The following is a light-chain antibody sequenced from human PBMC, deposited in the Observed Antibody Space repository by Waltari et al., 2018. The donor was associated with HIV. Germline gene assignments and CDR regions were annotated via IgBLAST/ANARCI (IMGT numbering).Light chain of an antibody. Sequence: QSALTQPPSASGSLGQSVTISCTGTSSDVGGYEYVSWYQQHPDKAPKLIIYEFNKRPSGVPGRVAGSKSDNTASLTVAGLQDDDEAHYYCAAYGDTNRVLFGGGTRVTVL. CDR1: SSDVGGYEY. V-gene: IGLV2-8*01. CDR3: AAYGDTNRVL. CDR2: EFN. J-gene: IGLJ6*01.